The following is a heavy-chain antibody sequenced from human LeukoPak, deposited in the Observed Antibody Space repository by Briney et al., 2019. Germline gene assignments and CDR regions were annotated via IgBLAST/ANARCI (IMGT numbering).Heavy chain of an antibody. CDR2: ISSSSSTI. D-gene: IGHD1-1*01. Sequence: GGSLRLSCAASGFTFSSYSMNWVRQAPGKGLEWVSYISSSSSTIYYADSVKGRFTISRDNAKNSLYLQMNGLRAEDTAVYYCARDIGKIDYWGQGTLVTVSS. J-gene: IGHJ4*02. CDR3: ARDIGKIDY. CDR1: GFTFSSYS. V-gene: IGHV3-48*01.